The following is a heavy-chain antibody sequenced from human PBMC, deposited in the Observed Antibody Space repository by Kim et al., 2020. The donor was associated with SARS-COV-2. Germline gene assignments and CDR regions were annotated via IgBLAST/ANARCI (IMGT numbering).Heavy chain of an antibody. CDR3: ARDTPGQKAYDI. V-gene: IGHV6-1*01. Sequence: DNAGDVKSRITINADTSKNQFSLQLNSVSPEDTAVYYCARDTPGQKAYDIWGQGTMVTVSS. J-gene: IGHJ3*02.